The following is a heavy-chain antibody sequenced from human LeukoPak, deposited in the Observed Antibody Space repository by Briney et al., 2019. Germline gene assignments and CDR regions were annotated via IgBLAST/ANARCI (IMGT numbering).Heavy chain of an antibody. J-gene: IGHJ4*02. D-gene: IGHD3-10*01. CDR1: GYTFTSYG. V-gene: IGHV1-18*01. CDR3: ARSENQLWFGELGYFDY. Sequence: ASVKVSCKASGYTFTSYGISWVRQAPGQGLEWMGWISAYNGNTNYAQKLQGRVTMTTDTSTSTAYMELRSLRSDDTAVYYCARSENQLWFGELGYFDYWGQGTPVTVSS. CDR2: ISAYNGNT.